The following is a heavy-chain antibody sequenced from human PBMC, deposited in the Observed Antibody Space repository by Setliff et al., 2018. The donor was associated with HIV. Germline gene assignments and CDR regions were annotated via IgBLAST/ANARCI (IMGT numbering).Heavy chain of an antibody. J-gene: IGHJ4*02. CDR2: INPSGGST. D-gene: IGHD5-12*01. CDR3: ARVGERWLQFYYFDN. Sequence: GASVKVSCKASGYTFTTYYIHWVRQAPGQGLEWLGVINPSGGSTSYAQKFQGRVTMTRGTSTGTVYMELRSLRSEDTAVYYCARVGERWLQFYYFDNWGQGTLVT. V-gene: IGHV1-46*01. CDR1: GYTFTTYY.